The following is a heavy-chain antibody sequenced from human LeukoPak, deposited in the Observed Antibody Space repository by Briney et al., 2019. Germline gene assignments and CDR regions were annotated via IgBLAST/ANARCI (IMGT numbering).Heavy chain of an antibody. V-gene: IGHV3-23*01. CDR1: GFTFSSYG. Sequence: GGSLRLSCAASGFTFSSYGMSWVRQAPGKGLEWVSAISGSGGSTYYADSVKGRFTISRDNSKNTLYLQMNSLRAEDTAVYYCAKHVGVVVVAVADYWGQGTLVTVSS. D-gene: IGHD2-15*01. CDR2: ISGSGGST. CDR3: AKHVGVVVVAVADY. J-gene: IGHJ4*02.